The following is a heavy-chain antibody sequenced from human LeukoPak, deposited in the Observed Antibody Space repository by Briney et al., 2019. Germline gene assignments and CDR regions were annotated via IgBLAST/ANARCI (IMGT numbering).Heavy chain of an antibody. CDR1: GFTFSSYG. J-gene: IGHJ3*02. CDR2: IRYDGSNK. D-gene: IGHD3-10*01. CDR3: AKDRLWFGEFDAFDI. V-gene: IGHV3-30*02. Sequence: PGGSLRLSCAASGFTFSSYGMHWVRQAPGKGLEWVAFIRYDGSNKYYADSVKGRFTISRDNSKNTLYLQMNSLRAEDTAVYYCAKDRLWFGEFDAFDIWGQGTMVTVSS.